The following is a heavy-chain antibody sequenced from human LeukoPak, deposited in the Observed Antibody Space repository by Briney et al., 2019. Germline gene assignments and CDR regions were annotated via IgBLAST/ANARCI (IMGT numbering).Heavy chain of an antibody. D-gene: IGHD3-3*01. CDR2: ISGSGGST. V-gene: IGHV3-23*01. J-gene: IGHJ4*02. Sequence: GGSLRLSCAASGFTFTSYAMSWVRQAPGKGLEWVSAISGSGGSTYSSDSEKGRFTISRDNSKSTPYMQMNSLRAEDPAVYYCAKGRFYDFLSGYPLLDFWGQGTLVPVSS. CDR1: GFTFTSYA. CDR3: AKGRFYDFLSGYPLLDF.